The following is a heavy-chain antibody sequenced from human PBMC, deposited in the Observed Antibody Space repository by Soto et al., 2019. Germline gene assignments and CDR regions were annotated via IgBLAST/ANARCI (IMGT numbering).Heavy chain of an antibody. CDR3: ARDATTMVLLLITSWFDP. CDR2: ISHDGTNT. CDR1: GFTFSLYA. V-gene: IGHV3-30-3*01. Sequence: QVQLAESGGGVVQPGRSLRLSCAASGFTFSLYAMPWVRQAPGKGLEWVAVISHDGTNTFYADSVKGRFTISRDNSNNTLYLQMNSLRAEDTAVYYCARDATTMVLLLITSWFDPWGQGTLVTVSS. D-gene: IGHD3-10*01. J-gene: IGHJ5*02.